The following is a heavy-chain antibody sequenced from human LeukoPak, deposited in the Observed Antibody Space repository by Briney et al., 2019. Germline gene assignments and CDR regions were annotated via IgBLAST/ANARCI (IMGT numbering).Heavy chain of an antibody. CDR3: AKDQYSAEGASDY. CDR1: GFTFSSYG. V-gene: IGHV3-30*18. D-gene: IGHD5-12*01. J-gene: IGHJ4*02. CDR2: ISYDGSNK. Sequence: GGSLRLSCAASGFTFSSYGMHWVRQAPGKGLEWVAVISYDGSNKYYADSVKGRFTISRDNSKNTLYLQMNSLRAEDTAVYYCAKDQYSAEGASDYWGQGTLVTVSS.